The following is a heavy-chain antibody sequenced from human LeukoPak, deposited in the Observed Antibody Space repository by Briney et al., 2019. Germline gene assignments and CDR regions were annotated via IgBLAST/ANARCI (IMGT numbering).Heavy chain of an antibody. CDR1: GYTFPSYF. V-gene: IGHV1-46*01. CDR3: ARDLTRYGMDV. CDR2: INPTGGST. J-gene: IGHJ6*02. Sequence: ASVKVSCKASGYTFPSYFMHWVRQAPGQGLEWMGIINPTGGSTTYAQKFQGRVTITADESTSTAYMELSSLRSEDTAVYYCARDLTRYGMDVWGQGTTVTVSS.